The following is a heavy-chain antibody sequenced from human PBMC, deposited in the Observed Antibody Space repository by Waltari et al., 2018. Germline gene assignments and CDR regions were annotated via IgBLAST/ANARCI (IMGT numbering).Heavy chain of an antibody. D-gene: IGHD2-21*01. V-gene: IGHV1-46*01. CDR1: EYTFTSSY. J-gene: IGHJ6*02. Sequence: QVQLVQSGAEVKKPGASVKISCKTSEYTFTSSYIHWVRQAPGKGLAWMGIIKPRGGSTIYAQKCQGRVTMTRDTSTSTVYMELSSLRSEDTAVYYCALDTGALWMDVWGQGTTVTVSS. CDR2: IKPRGGST. CDR3: ALDTGALWMDV.